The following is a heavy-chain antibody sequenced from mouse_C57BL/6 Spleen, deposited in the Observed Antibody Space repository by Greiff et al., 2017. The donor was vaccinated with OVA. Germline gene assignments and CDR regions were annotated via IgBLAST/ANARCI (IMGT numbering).Heavy chain of an antibody. Sequence: VQLQQSGAELARPGASVKMSCKASGYTFTSYTMHWVKQRPGQGLEWIGYINPSSGYTKYNQKFKDKATLTADKSSSTAYMQLSSLTSEDSAVYYCATVVASQYYFDYWGQGTTLTVSS. CDR3: ATVVASQYYFDY. V-gene: IGHV1-4*01. CDR2: INPSSGYT. D-gene: IGHD1-1*01. CDR1: GYTFTSYT. J-gene: IGHJ2*01.